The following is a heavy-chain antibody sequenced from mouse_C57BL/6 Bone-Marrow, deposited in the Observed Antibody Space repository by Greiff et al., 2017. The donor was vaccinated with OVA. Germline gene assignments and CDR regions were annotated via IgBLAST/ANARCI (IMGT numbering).Heavy chain of an antibody. CDR3: ARRLYRGLVDY. V-gene: IGHV1-69*01. Sequence: QVQLQQPGAELVMPGASVKLSCKASGYTFTSYWIHWVKQRPGQGLEWIGEIDPSDSYTNYNQKFKGKSTLTVDKSSSTAYMQLSSLTSEDSAVYYCARRLYRGLVDYWGQGTSVTVSS. CDR2: IDPSDSYT. D-gene: IGHD2-4*01. J-gene: IGHJ4*01. CDR1: GYTFTSYW.